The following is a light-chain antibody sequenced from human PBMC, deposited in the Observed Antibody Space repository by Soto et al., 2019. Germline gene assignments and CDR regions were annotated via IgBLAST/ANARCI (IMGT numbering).Light chain of an antibody. J-gene: IGLJ2*01. CDR2: EDD. CDR3: QSYDSTNPVV. CDR1: SGSIASNY. Sequence: NFMLTQPHSVSESPGKTVTISCTRSSGSIASNYVQWYQQRPGSAPTTLIYEDDQRPSGVPDRFSGSIDSSSNSASLTISGLKTEDEADYYCQSYDSTNPVVFGGGTKVTVV. V-gene: IGLV6-57*04.